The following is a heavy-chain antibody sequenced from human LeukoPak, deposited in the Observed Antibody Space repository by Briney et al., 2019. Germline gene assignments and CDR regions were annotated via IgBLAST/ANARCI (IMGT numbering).Heavy chain of an antibody. CDR1: VGTFSSYA. CDR2: IIPIFGIA. Sequence: GSSVKVSCKASVGTFSSYAISWVRQAPGQGLDWMGGIIPIFGIANYAQKFQGRVTITADESTSTAYMELSSLRSEDTAVYYCARDPAIVVVPAATYYYYGRDVWGKGATVTVST. D-gene: IGHD2-2*01. CDR3: ARDPAIVVVPAATYYYYGRDV. J-gene: IGHJ6*04. V-gene: IGHV1-69*01.